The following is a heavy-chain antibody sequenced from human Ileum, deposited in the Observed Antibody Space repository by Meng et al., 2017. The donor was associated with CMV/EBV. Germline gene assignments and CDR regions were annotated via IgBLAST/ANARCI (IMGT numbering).Heavy chain of an antibody. V-gene: IGHV4-34*02. D-gene: IGHD3-9*01. J-gene: IGHJ4*02. Sequence: QVRLVLWCAGLLEPSATLSLTCALYDGAFSGYYWSWIRQSPGKGLEWIGEINHSGSTNYNPSLKSRVTISLDTSNNQVSLKLSSVTAADTALYYCARCPRDDDTGYWFFDCWGQGSLVTVSS. CDR1: DGAFSGYY. CDR2: INHSGST. CDR3: ARCPRDDDTGYWFFDC.